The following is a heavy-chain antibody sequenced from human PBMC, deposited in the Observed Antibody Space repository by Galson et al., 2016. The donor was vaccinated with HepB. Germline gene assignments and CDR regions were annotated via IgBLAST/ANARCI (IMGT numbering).Heavy chain of an antibody. V-gene: IGHV3-21*03. J-gene: IGHJ3*01. CDR3: ARELVRSAFDL. CDR1: GFTFNHYS. Sequence: SLRLSCAASGFTFNHYSMNWVRQAPGKGLEWVSSISSFSTYIYNADSVKGRFTISRDNAKNSVYLQMNSLRDDDTGVYYCARELVRSAFDLWGQGTLVTVSS. D-gene: IGHD6-6*01. CDR2: ISSFSTYI.